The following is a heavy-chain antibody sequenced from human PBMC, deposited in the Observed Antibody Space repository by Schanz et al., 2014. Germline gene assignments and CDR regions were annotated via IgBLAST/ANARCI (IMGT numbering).Heavy chain of an antibody. Sequence: EVLLVESGGGLVKPGGSLRLSCEASGFTISSYSMNWVRQAPGKGLEWVSSISSSGSYIYYADSVKGRFSISRDNAKNSLFLQMNRLRAEDTALYYCAIIGVMVAVAGTRADYWGQGTLVTVSS. V-gene: IGHV3-21*02. D-gene: IGHD6-19*01. CDR2: ISSSGSYI. J-gene: IGHJ4*02. CDR1: GFTISSYS. CDR3: AIIGVMVAVAGTRADY.